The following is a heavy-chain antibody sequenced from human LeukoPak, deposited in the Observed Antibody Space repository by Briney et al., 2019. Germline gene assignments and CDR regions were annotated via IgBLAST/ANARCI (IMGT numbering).Heavy chain of an antibody. CDR1: GGSISSGDYY. Sequence: SQTLSLTCTVSGGSISSGDYYWSWIRQPPGKGLEWIGHIYYSGSTYYNPSLKSRVTISVDTSKNQFSLKLSSVTAADTAVYYCARVGDILTGFDAFDIWGQGTMVTVSS. CDR2: IYYSGST. D-gene: IGHD3-9*01. CDR3: ARVGDILTGFDAFDI. J-gene: IGHJ3*02. V-gene: IGHV4-30-4*01.